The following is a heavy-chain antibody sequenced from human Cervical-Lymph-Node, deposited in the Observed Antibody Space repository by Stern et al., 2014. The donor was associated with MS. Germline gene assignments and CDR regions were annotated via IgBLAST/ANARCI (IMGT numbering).Heavy chain of an antibody. CDR2: FDPEHGGT. V-gene: IGHV1-24*01. Sequence: VQLVQSGAEVKKPGASVKVSCKVSGYTLSEISMHWVRQAPGKGLEWMGGFDPEHGGTRYAQKFQGRVTMAEDRSTDTAYMELSSLRSEDTAVYYCATHRGRVTYYYSMDVWGQGTTVTVSS. CDR3: ATHRGRVTYYYSMDV. CDR1: GYTLSEIS. J-gene: IGHJ6*02. D-gene: IGHD2-21*02.